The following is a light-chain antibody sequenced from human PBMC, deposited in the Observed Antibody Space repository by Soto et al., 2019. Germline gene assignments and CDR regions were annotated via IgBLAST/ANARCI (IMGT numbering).Light chain of an antibody. J-gene: IGKJ1*01. CDR3: QQRSNART. CDR2: DAS. Sequence: EIVLTQSPATLSLSPGERATLSCRASQSVSSYLAWYQQKPGQAPRLLIYDASNRATDIPARFSGSGSGTDFTLTISSLEPEDVAVYYCQQRSNARTF. V-gene: IGKV3-11*01. CDR1: QSVSSY.